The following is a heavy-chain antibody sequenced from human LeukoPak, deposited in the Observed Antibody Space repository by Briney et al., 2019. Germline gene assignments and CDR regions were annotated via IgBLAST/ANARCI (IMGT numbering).Heavy chain of an antibody. CDR2: ISWNSGSI. CDR3: ARVGSREGAYYYGLDV. J-gene: IGHJ6*02. CDR1: GFTFDDYA. Sequence: PGRSLRLSCAASGFTFDDYAMHWVRQAPGKGLEWVSGISWNSGSIGYADSVKGRFTISRDNAKNSLYLQMNSLRPEDTALYYCARVGSREGAYYYGLDVWGQGTTVIVSS. V-gene: IGHV3-9*01. D-gene: IGHD1-26*01.